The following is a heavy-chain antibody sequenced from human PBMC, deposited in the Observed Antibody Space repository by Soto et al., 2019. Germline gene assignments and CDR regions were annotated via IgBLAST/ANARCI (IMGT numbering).Heavy chain of an antibody. CDR1: GYTFTSHD. D-gene: IGHD6-19*01. V-gene: IGHV1-46*03. J-gene: IGHJ4*01. Sequence: SSGKICCKASGYTFTSHDMHWVRQAPGKGIEWVGVINPSDDFTSYAQGFQGRVTMTRDTSTSTVYMELSSLRSDDTAVYYCARGSYSSGWYYDSWG. CDR3: ARGSYSSGWYYDS. CDR2: INPSDDFT.